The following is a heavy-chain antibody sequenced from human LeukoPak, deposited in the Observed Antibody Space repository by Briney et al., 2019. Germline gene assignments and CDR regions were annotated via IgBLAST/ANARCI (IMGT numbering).Heavy chain of an antibody. V-gene: IGHV1-18*01. D-gene: IGHD5/OR15-5a*01. CDR2: ISCYDGTT. J-gene: IGHJ4*02. Sequence: ASVKVSCEASGYTFRSHGISWARQAPGQGLEWMGWISCYDGTTKYAQKFQGRVTLTTDTSTRTAYMELRNLRSDDTAVYYCARDPSNSVGNRIYFDFWGQGTLVTVS. CDR1: GYTFRSHG. CDR3: ARDPSNSVGNRIYFDF.